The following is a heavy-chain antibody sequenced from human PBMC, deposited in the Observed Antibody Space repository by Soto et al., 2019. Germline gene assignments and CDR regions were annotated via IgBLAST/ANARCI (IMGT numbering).Heavy chain of an antibody. CDR3: TRAWDAPVGFDS. CDR2: IYYSGRT. D-gene: IGHD1-26*01. Sequence: QVQLQESGPGLVKPSQTLSLTCTVSGGSISSGGYYWSWIRQHPGKGLEWIGYIYYSGRTYYNPSPNSQITISIDTSKSRFSLMLSSVTAADTAVYYSTRAWDAPVGFDSWGQGILVTVSS. V-gene: IGHV4-31*01. J-gene: IGHJ5*01. CDR1: GGSISSGGYY.